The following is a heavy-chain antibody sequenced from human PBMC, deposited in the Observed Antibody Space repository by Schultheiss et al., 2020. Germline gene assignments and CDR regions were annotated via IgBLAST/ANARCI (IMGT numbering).Heavy chain of an antibody. J-gene: IGHJ4*02. CDR2: ISAYNGNT. CDR3: AGGSDSGDYVEPFDY. Sequence: ASVKVSCKASGYTFTSYGISWVRQAPGQGLEWMGWISAYNGNTNYAQKLQGRVTMTTDTSTSTAYMELRSLRSDDTAVYYCAGGSDSGDYVEPFDYWGQGTRINVSS. V-gene: IGHV1-18*01. D-gene: IGHD4-17*01. CDR1: GYTFTSYG.